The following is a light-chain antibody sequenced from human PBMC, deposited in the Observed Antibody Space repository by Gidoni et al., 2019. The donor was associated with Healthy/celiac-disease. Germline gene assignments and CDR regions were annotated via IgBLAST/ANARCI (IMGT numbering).Light chain of an antibody. V-gene: IGLV3-21*04. CDR1: NIGSKS. CDR3: QVWDSSSDHPWV. CDR2: YES. Sequence: SYVLTQPPSVSVAPGKTASITCGGNNIGSKSVHWYQQKPGQAPVLVIYYESDRPSGIPERFSGSNSGNTATLTISRVEDGDEADYYCQVWDSSSDHPWVFGTGTKVTVL. J-gene: IGLJ1*01.